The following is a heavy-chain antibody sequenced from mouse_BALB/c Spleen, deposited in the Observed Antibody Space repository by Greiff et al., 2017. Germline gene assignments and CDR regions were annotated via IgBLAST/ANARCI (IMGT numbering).Heavy chain of an antibody. D-gene: IGHD2-3*01. CDR1: GFSLTSYG. Sequence: VQGVESGPGLVAPSQSLSITCTVSGFSLTSYGVHWVRQPPGKGLEWLGVIWAGGSTNYNSALMSRLSISKDNSKSQVFLKMNSLQTDDTAMYYCARDRYDGYSYYFDYWGQGTTLTVSS. CDR2: IWAGGST. V-gene: IGHV2-9*02. J-gene: IGHJ2*01. CDR3: ARDRYDGYSYYFDY.